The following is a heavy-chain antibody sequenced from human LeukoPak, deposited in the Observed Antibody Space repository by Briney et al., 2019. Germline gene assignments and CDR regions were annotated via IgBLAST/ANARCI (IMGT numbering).Heavy chain of an antibody. Sequence: SETLSLTCAVYGGSFSGYYWSWIRQSPGKGLEWIGEINHSGSTNYNPSLKSRVTISEDTSKNQFSLKMSSVTAADTAVYYCARIGYRCSGGSCYSGAFDIWGQGTMVTVSS. CDR1: GGSFSGYY. J-gene: IGHJ3*02. D-gene: IGHD2-15*01. CDR2: INHSGST. V-gene: IGHV4-34*01. CDR3: ARIGYRCSGGSCYSGAFDI.